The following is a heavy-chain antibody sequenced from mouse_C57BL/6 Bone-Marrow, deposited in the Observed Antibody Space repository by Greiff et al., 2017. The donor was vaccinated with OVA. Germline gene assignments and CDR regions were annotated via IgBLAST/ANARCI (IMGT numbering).Heavy chain of an antibody. CDR1: GYTFTSYW. D-gene: IGHD1-1*01. V-gene: IGHV1-64*01. CDR2: IHPNSGST. J-gene: IGHJ2*01. Sequence: QVQLQQPGAELVKPGASVKLSCKASGYTFTSYWMHWVKQRPGQGLEWIGMIHPNSGSTNYNEKFKSKATLTVDKSSSTAYMQLSSLTSEDSAVYYCARSPFYYGGSPFDYWGQGTTLTVSS. CDR3: ARSPFYYGGSPFDY.